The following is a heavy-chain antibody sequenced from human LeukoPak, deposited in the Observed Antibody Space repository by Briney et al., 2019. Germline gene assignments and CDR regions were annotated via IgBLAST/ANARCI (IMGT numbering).Heavy chain of an antibody. V-gene: IGHV4-39*07. D-gene: IGHD3-22*01. J-gene: IGHJ6*02. CDR2: IYYSGST. CDR3: ARAPRCYDDSGGYNNYYYCAMDV. CDR1: GGSIRSSSYY. Sequence: SETLSLTCTVSGGSIRSSSYYWGWIRQPPGKGLEWIGSIYYSGSTYYNPSLKSRVTISVDTSKNQFSLKVRSVTAADTAVYFCARAPRCYDDSGGYNNYYYCAMDVWGQGTTVTVSS.